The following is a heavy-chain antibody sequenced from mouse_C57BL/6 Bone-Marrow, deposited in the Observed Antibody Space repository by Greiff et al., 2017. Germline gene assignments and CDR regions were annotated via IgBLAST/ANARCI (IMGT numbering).Heavy chain of an antibody. CDR3: TRLLGSYAMDY. Sequence: QVQLQQSGAELVRPGASVTLSCKASGYTFTDYEMHWVQQTPVHGLEWIGAIDPETGGTAYNQKFKGKALLTADKSSSTAYMELRSLTSEDSAVYYCTRLLGSYAMDYWGQGTSVTVSS. CDR2: IDPETGGT. CDR1: GYTFTDYE. D-gene: IGHD4-1*01. V-gene: IGHV1-15*01. J-gene: IGHJ4*01.